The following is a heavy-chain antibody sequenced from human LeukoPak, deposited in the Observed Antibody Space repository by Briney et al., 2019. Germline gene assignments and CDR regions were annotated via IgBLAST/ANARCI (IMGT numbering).Heavy chain of an antibody. CDR3: ARGLYYYDSNGRTPYDY. D-gene: IGHD3-22*01. Sequence: ASVKVSCKASTSGYTFTGYYIQWVRQAPGQGLEWMGWINPNSGGTNYAQKFQGRVTMTRDTSISTVYMEQSRLRSDDTAVYYCARGLYYYDSNGRTPYDYWGQGTLVTVSS. CDR2: INPNSGGT. V-gene: IGHV1-2*02. J-gene: IGHJ4*02. CDR1: GYTFTGYY.